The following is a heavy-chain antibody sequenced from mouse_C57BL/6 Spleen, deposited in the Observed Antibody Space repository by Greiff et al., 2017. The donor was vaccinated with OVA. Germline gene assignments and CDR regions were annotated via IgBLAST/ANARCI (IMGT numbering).Heavy chain of an antibody. Sequence: EVQLVESGGGLVKPGGSLKLSCAASGFTFSSYAMSWVRQTPEKRLEWVATISDGGSYTYYPDNVKGRFTISRDNAKNNLYLQMSHLKSEDTAMYYCARDDYGNYGYAMDYWGQGTSVTVSS. CDR3: ARDDYGNYGYAMDY. V-gene: IGHV5-4*01. D-gene: IGHD2-1*01. CDR1: GFTFSSYA. CDR2: ISDGGSYT. J-gene: IGHJ4*01.